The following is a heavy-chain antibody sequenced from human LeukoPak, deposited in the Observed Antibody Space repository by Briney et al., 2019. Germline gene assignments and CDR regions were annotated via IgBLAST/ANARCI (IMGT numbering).Heavy chain of an antibody. V-gene: IGHV3-7*01. D-gene: IGHD3-10*01. Sequence: GGSLRLSCAASGFTFSIYEMNWVRQAPGKGLEWVANIKQDGSEKNYLDSVKGRFTISRDNAKNSLYLQMSSLRAEDTALYYCARDPWVGEYGAFDIWGQGTMVTISS. CDR1: GFTFSIYE. J-gene: IGHJ3*02. CDR3: ARDPWVGEYGAFDI. CDR2: IKQDGSEK.